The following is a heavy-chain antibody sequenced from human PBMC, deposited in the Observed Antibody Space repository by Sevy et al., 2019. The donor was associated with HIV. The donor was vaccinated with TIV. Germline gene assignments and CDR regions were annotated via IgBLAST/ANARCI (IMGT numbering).Heavy chain of an antibody. V-gene: IGHV3-48*03. CDR3: ARVLPPSATTVAHFDC. Sequence: GGSLRLSCAASGFSFSSYEMNWVRQAPGKGPEWVSYISNSGTTISYSDSVRGRFTISRDNARNLLYLQMNSLRAEDTAVYYCARVLPPSATTVAHFDCWGQGTLVTVSS. D-gene: IGHD4-17*01. J-gene: IGHJ4*02. CDR1: GFSFSSYE. CDR2: ISNSGTTI.